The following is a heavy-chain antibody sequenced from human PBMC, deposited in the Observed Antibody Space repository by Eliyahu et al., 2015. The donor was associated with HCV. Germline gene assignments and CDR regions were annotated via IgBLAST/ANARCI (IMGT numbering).Heavy chain of an antibody. D-gene: IGHD6-13*01. CDR3: AKTRYSSSWYDGFDY. J-gene: IGHJ4*02. V-gene: IGHV3-30*02. CDR1: GFTFXXYG. CDR2: IRYDGSNK. Sequence: QVQLVEXGGGVVQPGGSLRLSXAASGFTFXXYGMHWVRXAPGKGLEWVAFIRYDGSNKYYADSVKGRFTISRDNSKNTLYLQMNSLRPDDTAVYYCAKTRYSSSWYDGFDYWGQGTLVTVSS.